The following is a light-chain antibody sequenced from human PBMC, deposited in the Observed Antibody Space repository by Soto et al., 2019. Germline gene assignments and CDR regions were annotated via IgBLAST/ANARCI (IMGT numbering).Light chain of an antibody. Sequence: EIVLTQSPATLSLSPGERATLSCRASQSVSSYLDWYQQKPGQAPRLLIYGASSRATGIPDRFSGSGSGTDFTLTITRLEPEDSAVYFCQQYTGPPTTFGQGTRLEI. V-gene: IGKV3-20*01. CDR3: QQYTGPPTT. CDR2: GAS. CDR1: QSVSSY. J-gene: IGKJ5*01.